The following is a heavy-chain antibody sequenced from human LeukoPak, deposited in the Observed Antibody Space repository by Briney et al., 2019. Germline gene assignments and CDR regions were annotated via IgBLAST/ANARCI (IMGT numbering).Heavy chain of an antibody. CDR2: IYSGGST. CDR1: GFTVSSNY. J-gene: IGHJ6*03. CDR3: ARCVANEDSSGYYYYYYMDV. Sequence: GGSLRLSCEASGFTVSSNYMSWVRQAPGKGLEWVSVIYSGGSTYYADSVKGRFTISRDNSKNTLYLQMNSLRAEDTAVYYCARCVANEDSSGYYYYYYMDVWGKGTTVTVSS. D-gene: IGHD3-22*01. V-gene: IGHV3-66*02.